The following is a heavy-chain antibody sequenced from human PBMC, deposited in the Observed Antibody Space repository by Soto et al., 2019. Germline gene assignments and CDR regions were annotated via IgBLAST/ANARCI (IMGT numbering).Heavy chain of an antibody. J-gene: IGHJ4*02. V-gene: IGHV3-48*03. Sequence: LRLSCVVSGFTFSRYGMSWVRQAPGKGLECISYISGSGGTTKYADSVQGRFSVSRDNAKNSLYLQMNSLTVDDTAIYYCTRVFWSGVNDYWSQGTLVTVSS. D-gene: IGHD3-3*01. CDR2: ISGSGGTT. CDR1: GFTFSRYG. CDR3: TRVFWSGVNDY.